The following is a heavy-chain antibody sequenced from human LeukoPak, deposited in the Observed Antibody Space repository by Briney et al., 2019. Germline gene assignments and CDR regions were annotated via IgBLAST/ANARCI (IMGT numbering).Heavy chain of an antibody. Sequence: GGSLRLSCAASGFTFCSYAMHWVRQAPGKGLEWVAVISYDGSNKNYADSVKGRFTISRDNSKNTLYLQMNSLRAEDTAVYYCARAGWLQLALVYWGQGTLVTVSS. CDR1: GFTFCSYA. CDR2: ISYDGSNK. J-gene: IGHJ4*02. CDR3: ARAGWLQLALVY. V-gene: IGHV3-30*14. D-gene: IGHD5-24*01.